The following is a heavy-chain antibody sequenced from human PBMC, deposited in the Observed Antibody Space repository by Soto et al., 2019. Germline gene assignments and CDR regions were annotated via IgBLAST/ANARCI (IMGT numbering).Heavy chain of an antibody. V-gene: IGHV3-21*01. J-gene: IGHJ3*02. D-gene: IGHD3-10*01. CDR1: GFTFSSYS. Sequence: GSLRLSCAASGFTFSSYSMNWVRQAPGKGLEWVSSISSSSSYIYYADSVKGRFTISRDNAKNSLYLQMNSLRAEDTAGYYCARDLSAPPSFSAFDIWGQGTMVTVSS. CDR3: ARDLSAPPSFSAFDI. CDR2: ISSSSSYI.